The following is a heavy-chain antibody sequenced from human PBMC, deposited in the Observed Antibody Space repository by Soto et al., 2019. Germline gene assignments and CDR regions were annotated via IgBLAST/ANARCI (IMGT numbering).Heavy chain of an antibody. D-gene: IGHD1-7*01. CDR3: ASRDPGTSVDY. Sequence: PSETLSLTCAVSGSSFTSNNWWTWVLQPPGQGLEWIGEIYRTGSTNYNPSLKSRVNISLDKSENQFSLKVTSLTDADTAVYYCASRDPGTSVDYWGQGTLVTVSS. V-gene: IGHV4-4*02. CDR2: IYRTGST. J-gene: IGHJ4*02. CDR1: GSSFTSNNW.